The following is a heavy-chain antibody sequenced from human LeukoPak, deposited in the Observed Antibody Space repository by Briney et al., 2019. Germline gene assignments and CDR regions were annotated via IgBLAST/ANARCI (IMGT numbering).Heavy chain of an antibody. CDR3: AKDASGDLEY. CDR2: ISWDGGST. Sequence: PGGSLRLSCAASGFTFDDYAMHWVRQAPEKGLEWVSLISWDGGSTYYADSVKGRFTISRDNSKNSLYLQMNSLRAEDTALYYCAKDASGDLEYWGQGTLVTVSS. D-gene: IGHD7-27*01. CDR1: GFTFDDYA. J-gene: IGHJ4*02. V-gene: IGHV3-43D*03.